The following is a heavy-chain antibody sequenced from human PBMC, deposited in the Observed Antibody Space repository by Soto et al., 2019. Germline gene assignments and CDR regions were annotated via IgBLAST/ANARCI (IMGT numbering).Heavy chain of an antibody. J-gene: IGHJ4*02. CDR1: GFTFSSYS. CDR3: AREVDYDRSGYYNDYFDY. V-gene: IGHV3-21*01. CDR2: ISSSSSYI. Sequence: PGGSLRLSCAASGFTFSSYSMNWVRQAPGKGLEWVSSISSSSSYIYYADSVKGRFTISGDNAKNSLYLQMNSLRAEDTAVYYCAREVDYDRSGYYNDYFDYWGQGTLVTVSS. D-gene: IGHD3-22*01.